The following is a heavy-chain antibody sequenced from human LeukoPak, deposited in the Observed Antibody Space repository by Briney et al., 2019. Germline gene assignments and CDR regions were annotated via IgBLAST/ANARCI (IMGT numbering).Heavy chain of an antibody. CDR3: VRDSTSSSWYRRGWFDP. Sequence: GASVKVSCKASGYTFSGYYMHWVRQAPGQGLEWMGWINPNSGGTNYAQKFQGRVTMTRDTSISTAYMELSRLRSDDTAVYYCVRDSTSSSWYRRGWFDPWGQGTLVTVSS. V-gene: IGHV1-2*02. CDR2: INPNSGGT. CDR1: GYTFSGYY. J-gene: IGHJ5*02. D-gene: IGHD6-13*01.